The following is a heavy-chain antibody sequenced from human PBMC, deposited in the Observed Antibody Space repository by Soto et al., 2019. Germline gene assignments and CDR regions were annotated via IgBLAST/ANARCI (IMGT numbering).Heavy chain of an antibody. CDR1: GFTFINYA. V-gene: IGHV3-23*01. CDR3: VRNVLGSTSRPDWWYFDL. CDR2: ISGGGDRA. J-gene: IGHJ2*01. D-gene: IGHD2-2*01. Sequence: EVQLLESGGGLVQTVGSLRLSCVGYGFTFINYAMNWVRQTPGKGLEWVSTISGGGDRAFDADTVKGRFTISRDNSKNTVNLQMNSLRADDTAVYYCVRNVLGSTSRPDWWYFDLWGRGTLVTVSS.